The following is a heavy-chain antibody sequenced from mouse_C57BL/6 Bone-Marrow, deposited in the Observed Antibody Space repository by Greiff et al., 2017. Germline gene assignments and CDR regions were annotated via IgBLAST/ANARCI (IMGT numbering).Heavy chain of an antibody. Sequence: EVKLVESGGGLVKPGASLKLSCAASGFTFSSYAMSWVRQTPEKRLEWVATISDGGSYTYYPDNVKGRCTISRDNATNNLYLQMGHLKAEDTAMYYCGRGLLDEGYWGQGTTLTVSS. CDR1: GFTFSSYA. V-gene: IGHV5-4*03. D-gene: IGHD1-1*01. CDR3: GRGLLDEGY. J-gene: IGHJ2*01. CDR2: ISDGGSYT.